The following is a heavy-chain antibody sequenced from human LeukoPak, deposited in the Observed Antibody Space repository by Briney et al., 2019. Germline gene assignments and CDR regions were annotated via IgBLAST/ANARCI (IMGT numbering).Heavy chain of an antibody. CDR1: GCTFSSYA. Sequence: GRSLRLSCAASGCTFSSYAMHWVRQAPGKGLEWVAVISYDGSNKYYADSVKGRFTISRDNSKNTLYLQMNSLRAEDTAVYYCARDFAVTTGDYWGQGTLVTVSS. D-gene: IGHD4-17*01. CDR2: ISYDGSNK. J-gene: IGHJ4*02. V-gene: IGHV3-30-3*01. CDR3: ARDFAVTTGDY.